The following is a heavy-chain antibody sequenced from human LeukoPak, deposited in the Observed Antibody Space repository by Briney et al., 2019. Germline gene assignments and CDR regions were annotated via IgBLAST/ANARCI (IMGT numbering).Heavy chain of an antibody. Sequence: GGSLRLSCAASGFTFSSYAMSWVRQAPGKGLEWVSSISSGSSYIYYADSMKGRFTISRDNAKNSLYLQLNSLRAEDTAVYYCARSSDRYGVDVWGQGTTVTVSS. CDR2: ISSGSSYI. J-gene: IGHJ6*02. CDR1: GFTFSSYA. D-gene: IGHD2-15*01. V-gene: IGHV3-21*06. CDR3: ARSSDRYGVDV.